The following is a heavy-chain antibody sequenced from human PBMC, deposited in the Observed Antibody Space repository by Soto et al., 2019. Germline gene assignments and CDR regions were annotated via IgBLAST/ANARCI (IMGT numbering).Heavy chain of an antibody. D-gene: IGHD3-16*01. J-gene: IGHJ4*02. CDR3: GKGGYGDYVTSTYY. Sequence: QVQLVESGGGVVQPGRSLRLSCAASGFTFSSYGMHWVRQAPGKGLEWVAVISYDGSNKYYADSVKGRFTISRDNSKNTLYLQLTSMRAEDTFVNYVGKGGYGDYVTSTYYWGQGTLATVSS. CDR1: GFTFSSYG. CDR2: ISYDGSNK. V-gene: IGHV3-30*03.